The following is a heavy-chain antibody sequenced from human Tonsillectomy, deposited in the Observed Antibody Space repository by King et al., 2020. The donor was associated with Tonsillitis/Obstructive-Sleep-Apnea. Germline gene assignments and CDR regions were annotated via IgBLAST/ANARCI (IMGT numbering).Heavy chain of an antibody. J-gene: IGHJ4*02. CDR1: GGSFSGYY. Sequence: VQLQQWGAGLLKPSETLSLTCAVYGGSFSGYYWSWIRQPPGKGLEWIVEINHSGITYYTPSLKSRVTISVDTSKNHFSLNLSSVTDADTAIYYCARGAAAGTVDYWGQGALVTVSS. CDR3: ARGAAAGTVDY. V-gene: IGHV4-34*01. CDR2: INHSGIT. D-gene: IGHD6-13*01.